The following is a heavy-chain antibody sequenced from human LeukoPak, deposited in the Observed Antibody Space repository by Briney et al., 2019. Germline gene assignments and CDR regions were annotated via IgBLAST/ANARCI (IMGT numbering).Heavy chain of an antibody. CDR1: GGSISSGGYY. V-gene: IGHV4-30-2*01. D-gene: IGHD6-13*01. J-gene: IGHJ4*02. CDR2: IYHSGST. Sequence: SETLSLTCTVSGGSISSGGYYWSWIRQPPGKGLEWIGYIYHSGSTNYNPSLKGRVTISVDKSKNQFSLKLSSVTAADTAVYYCARERIAAAGIDYWGQGTLVTVSS. CDR3: ARERIAAAGIDY.